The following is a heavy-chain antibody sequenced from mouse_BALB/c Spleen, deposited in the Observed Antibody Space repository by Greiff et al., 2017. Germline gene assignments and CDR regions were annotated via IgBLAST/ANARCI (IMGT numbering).Heavy chain of an antibody. CDR3: ARDGGLLPYYFDY. D-gene: IGHD2-3*01. J-gene: IGHJ2*01. CDR1: GFTFSSYG. V-gene: IGHV5-6-3*01. CDR2: INSNGGST. Sequence: EVKLEESGGGLVQPGGSLKLSCAASGFTFSSYGMSWVRQTPDKRLELVATINSNGGSTYYPDSVKGRFTISRDNAKNTLYLQMSSLKSEDTAMYYCARDGGLLPYYFDYWGQGTTLTVSS.